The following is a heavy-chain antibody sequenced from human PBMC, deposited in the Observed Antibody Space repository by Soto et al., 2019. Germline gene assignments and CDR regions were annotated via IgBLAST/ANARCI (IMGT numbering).Heavy chain of an antibody. D-gene: IGHD6-19*01. CDR2: ISDSGAGT. CDR1: GFAFSSYA. Sequence: PWGSLRLSCAASGFAFSSYAMSWVRQAPGKGLDWVSAISDSGAGTYYADSVKGRFTISRDNSKNTLYLQMNSLRAEDTAVYYCAKDSSGKYGVFDYWGQGTLVTVSS. V-gene: IGHV3-23*01. J-gene: IGHJ4*02. CDR3: AKDSSGKYGVFDY.